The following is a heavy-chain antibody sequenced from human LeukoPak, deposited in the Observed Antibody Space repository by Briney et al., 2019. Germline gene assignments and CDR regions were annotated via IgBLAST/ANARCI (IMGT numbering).Heavy chain of an antibody. V-gene: IGHV4-59*01. Sequence: SETLSLTCTVSGGSISSYYWSWLRQPPGKGLEWIGYIYYSGSTNYNPSLKSRVTISVDTSKNQFSLKLSSVTAADTAVYYCARFPVVPAAITYYYYGMDVWGQGTTVTVSS. CDR3: ARFPVVPAAITYYYYGMDV. J-gene: IGHJ6*02. CDR1: GGSISSYY. CDR2: IYYSGST. D-gene: IGHD2-2*02.